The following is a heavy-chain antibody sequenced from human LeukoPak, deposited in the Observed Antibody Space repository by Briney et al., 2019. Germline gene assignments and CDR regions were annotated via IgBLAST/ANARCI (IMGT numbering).Heavy chain of an antibody. Sequence: SVQVSCKASGGTFSSYAISWVRQAPGQGLEWMGMIIPIFGIANYAQKFQGRVTITADKSTSTAYMELSSLRSEDTAVYYCAKGREIAVAGFEDWFDPWGQGTLVTVSS. J-gene: IGHJ5*02. CDR2: IIPIFGIA. V-gene: IGHV1-69*04. D-gene: IGHD6-19*01. CDR3: AKGREIAVAGFEDWFDP. CDR1: GGTFSSYA.